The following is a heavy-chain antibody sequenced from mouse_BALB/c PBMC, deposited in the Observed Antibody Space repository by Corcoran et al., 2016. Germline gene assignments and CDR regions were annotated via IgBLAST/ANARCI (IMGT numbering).Heavy chain of an antibody. CDR3: ARRAGPYDGYNNY. D-gene: IGHD2-3*01. Sequence: QVTLKETGPGILKPSQTLSLTCAFSGVSLSTSGMGVGWFRQPSGKGLEWLAHIWWDDDKYYNPSLKSQLTIYKDTSRNQVFLKITSVDTADTATYYCARRAGPYDGYNNYWGQGTTLTVSS. V-gene: IGHV8-8*01. J-gene: IGHJ2*01. CDR2: IWWDDDK. CDR1: GVSLSTSGMG.